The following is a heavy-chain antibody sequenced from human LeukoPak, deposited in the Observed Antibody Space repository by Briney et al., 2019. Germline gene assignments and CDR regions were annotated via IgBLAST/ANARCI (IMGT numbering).Heavy chain of an antibody. Sequence: GGSLRLSCAASGFTFSSYWMHWVRQAPGKGLVWVSRINSDGSSTSYADSVKGRFTISRDNAKNTLYLQMNSLRAEDTAMYSCARGITYYYDTSHAFDIWGQGTMVTVSS. V-gene: IGHV3-74*01. CDR3: ARGITYYYDTSHAFDI. CDR1: GFTFSSYW. J-gene: IGHJ3*02. D-gene: IGHD3-22*01. CDR2: INSDGSST.